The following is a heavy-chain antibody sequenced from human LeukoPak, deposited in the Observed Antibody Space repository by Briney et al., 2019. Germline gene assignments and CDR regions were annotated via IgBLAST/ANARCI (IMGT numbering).Heavy chain of an antibody. CDR1: GFTFSNYD. V-gene: IGHV3-23*01. Sequence: GGSLRLSCAASGFTFSNYDMSWVRQAPGKGLEWVSAIRRNSETTYYADSVKGRFTISRDNSKNTLYLQMNSLRAEDTAVYYCAKDRVVTATLGGKDVWGQGTTVTVSS. J-gene: IGHJ6*02. D-gene: IGHD2-21*02. CDR3: AKDRVVTATLGGKDV. CDR2: IRRNSETT.